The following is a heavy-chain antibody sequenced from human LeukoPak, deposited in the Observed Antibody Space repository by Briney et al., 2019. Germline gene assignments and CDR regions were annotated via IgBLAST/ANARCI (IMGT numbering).Heavy chain of an antibody. CDR2: INHSGST. J-gene: IGHJ4*02. Sequence: SETLSLTCAVYGGSFSGYYRSWIRQPPGKGLEWIGEINHSGSTNYNPSLKSRVTISVDTSKNQFSLKLSSVTAADTAVYYCARGTPLHCSGGSCYSQFDYWGQGTLVTVSS. CDR3: ARGTPLHCSGGSCYSQFDY. CDR1: GGSFSGYY. V-gene: IGHV4-34*01. D-gene: IGHD2-15*01.